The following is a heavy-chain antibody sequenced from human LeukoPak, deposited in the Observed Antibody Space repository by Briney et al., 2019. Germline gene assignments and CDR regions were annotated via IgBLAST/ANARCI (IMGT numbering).Heavy chain of an antibody. CDR3: TRDFSSKNWFDT. CDR2: ITHSGVT. J-gene: IGHJ5*02. V-gene: IGHV4-34*01. CDR1: GGSFSGYF. D-gene: IGHD2/OR15-2a*01. Sequence: PSETLSLTCAVYGGSFSGYFWSWIRQSPGKGLEWIAEITHSGVTNYNPSLKSRVTISVDTSYNQFSLRLSSVTAADTAIYYCTRDFSSKNWFDTWGQGTLVTVSS.